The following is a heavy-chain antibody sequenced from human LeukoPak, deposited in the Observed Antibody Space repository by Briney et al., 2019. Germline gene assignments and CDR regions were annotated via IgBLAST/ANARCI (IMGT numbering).Heavy chain of an antibody. CDR3: AQQVGYCSSGSCYFTY. D-gene: IGHD2-15*01. J-gene: IGHJ1*01. CDR2: FSNTGGST. CDR1: GFSFNTYA. V-gene: IGHV3-23*01. Sequence: GGSLRLSCAASGFSFNTYAMSWVRQAPGKGLEWFSAFSNTGGSTYYADSVKGRFTISRDKSKNTLSLQMNSLRAEDTAVYYCAQQVGYCSSGSCYFTYWGQGTLVTVSS.